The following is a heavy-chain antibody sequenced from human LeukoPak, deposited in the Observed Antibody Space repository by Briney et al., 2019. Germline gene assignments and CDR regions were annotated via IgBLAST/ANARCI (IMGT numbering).Heavy chain of an antibody. D-gene: IGHD2-15*01. CDR1: GGSFSGYY. CDR2: IYYSGST. V-gene: IGHV4-59*01. CDR3: ARSPSPAAPDY. J-gene: IGHJ4*02. Sequence: SETLSLTCAVYGGSFSGYYWSWIRQPPGKGLEWIGYIYYSGSTNYNPSLKSRVTISVDTSKNQFSLKLSSVTAADTAVYYCARSPSPAAPDYWGQGTLVTVSS.